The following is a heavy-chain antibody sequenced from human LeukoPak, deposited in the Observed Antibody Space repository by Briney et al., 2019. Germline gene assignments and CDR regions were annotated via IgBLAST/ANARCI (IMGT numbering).Heavy chain of an antibody. D-gene: IGHD6-19*01. CDR3: ARDISSGWYSFDY. V-gene: IGHV3-21*01. J-gene: IGHJ4*02. CDR1: GFTFSSYS. Sequence: PGGPLRLSCAASGFTFSSYSMNWVRQAPGKGLEWVSSISSSSSYIYYADSVKGRFTISRDNAKNSLYLQMNSLRAEDTAVYYCARDISSGWYSFDYWGQGTLVTVSS. CDR2: ISSSSSYI.